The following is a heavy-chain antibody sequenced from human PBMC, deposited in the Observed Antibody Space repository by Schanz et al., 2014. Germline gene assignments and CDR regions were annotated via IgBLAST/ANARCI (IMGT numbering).Heavy chain of an antibody. Sequence: QVQLQESGPGLVKPSQTLSLTCTVSGGSISSGGYYWSWIRQHPGKGLEWIGYIYYSGSTYYNPSLKSRFTISVDTSKNQFSRTLTSLTAADTAVYYCARDTTWRLDLWGRGTLVTVSS. CDR2: IYYSGST. V-gene: IGHV4-31*03. J-gene: IGHJ2*01. D-gene: IGHD1-1*01. CDR1: GGSISSGGYY. CDR3: ARDTTWRLDL.